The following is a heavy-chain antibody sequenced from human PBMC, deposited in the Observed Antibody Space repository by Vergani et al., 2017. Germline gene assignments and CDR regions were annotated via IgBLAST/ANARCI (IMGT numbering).Heavy chain of an antibody. CDR1: GFTFSGSA. J-gene: IGHJ4*02. Sequence: EVQLVESGGGLVQPGGSLTLSCAASGFTFSGSAMHWVRQAPGKGLEWVGRIRSKANSYATAYAASVKGRFTISRDDSKNTAYLQMNSLKTEDTAVYYCTTGLVGIDYWGQGTLVTVSS. CDR2: IRSKANSYAT. D-gene: IGHD6-19*01. V-gene: IGHV3-73*02. CDR3: TTGLVGIDY.